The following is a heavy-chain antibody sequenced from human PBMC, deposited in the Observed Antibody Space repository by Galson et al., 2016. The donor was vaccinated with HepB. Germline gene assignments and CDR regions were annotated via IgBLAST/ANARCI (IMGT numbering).Heavy chain of an antibody. V-gene: IGHV3-30*18. CDR2: IAYDASTK. CDR1: GFTFSSYW. CDR3: AKAMLKYWSIPLSYNMDV. D-gene: IGHD2-8*02. Sequence: SLRLSCAASGFTFSSYWMSWVRQAPGQGLEWVAVIAYDASTKYYTDSVKGRFTISRDNSKNTLYLQMNGLRAEDTAVYYCAKAMLKYWSIPLSYNMDVWGKGTTVTVSS. J-gene: IGHJ6*03.